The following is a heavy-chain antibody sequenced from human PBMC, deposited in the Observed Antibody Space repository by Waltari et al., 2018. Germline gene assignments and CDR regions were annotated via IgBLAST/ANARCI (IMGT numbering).Heavy chain of an antibody. CDR1: GYSFTGYY. D-gene: IGHD6-19*01. V-gene: IGHV1-2*02. CDR2: INPNSDAT. CDR3: ARAGYSSDWGKVY. J-gene: IGHJ4*02. Sequence: QVQLVQSGAEVKKPGASVKVSCKASGYSFTGYYIHWVRRAPGQGLEWMGWINPNSDATNYAQKFQDRVTVTRDTSISTAYMELSRLRFDDTAVYYCARAGYSSDWGKVYWGQGTLVSVSS.